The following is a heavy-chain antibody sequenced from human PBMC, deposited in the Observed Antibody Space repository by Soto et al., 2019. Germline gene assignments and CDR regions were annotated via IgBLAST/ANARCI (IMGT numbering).Heavy chain of an antibody. J-gene: IGHJ4*02. V-gene: IGHV4-30-2*01. Sequence: PSETLSLTCAVSGGSISSGGYSWSWIRQPPGKGLEWIGYIYHSGSTYYNPSLKSRVTISVDRSKNQFSLKPSSVTAADTAVYYCAKARGNSGNYQHIDYWGQGTLVTVSS. CDR2: IYHSGST. D-gene: IGHD3-22*01. CDR1: GGSISSGGYS. CDR3: AKARGNSGNYQHIDY.